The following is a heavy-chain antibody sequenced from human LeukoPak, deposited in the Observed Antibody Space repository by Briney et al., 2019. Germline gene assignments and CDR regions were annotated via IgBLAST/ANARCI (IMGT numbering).Heavy chain of an antibody. Sequence: GGSLRLSCAASGFTFSNAWMSWVRQPPGKGLEWVGRIKSKSDGGTTDYAAPVKGRFTISRDDSKNTLYLQMNSVKTEDTGVCYCTTERLDYWGQGTLVTVSS. J-gene: IGHJ4*02. CDR3: TTERLDY. D-gene: IGHD3-16*01. V-gene: IGHV3-15*01. CDR2: IKSKSDGGTT. CDR1: GFTFSNAW.